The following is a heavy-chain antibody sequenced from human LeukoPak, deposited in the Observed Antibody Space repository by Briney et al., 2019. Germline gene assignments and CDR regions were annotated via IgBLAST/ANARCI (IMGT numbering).Heavy chain of an antibody. V-gene: IGHV4-34*01. D-gene: IGHD2-8*01. J-gene: IGHJ6*02. CDR3: ARGNKAIVLMAYANGMDV. CDR2: INHSGST. Sequence: PSETLSLTCAVYGGSFSGYYWSWIRQPPGRGLEWIGEINHSGSTNYNPSLKSRVTISVDTSKNQFSLKLSSVTAADTAVYYCARGNKAIVLMAYANGMDVWGQGTTVTVSS. CDR1: GGSFSGYY.